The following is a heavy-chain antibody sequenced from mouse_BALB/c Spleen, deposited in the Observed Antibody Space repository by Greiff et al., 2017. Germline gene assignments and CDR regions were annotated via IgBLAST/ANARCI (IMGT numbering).Heavy chain of an antibody. D-gene: IGHD2-14*01. CDR3: ARGYDGYFDV. J-gene: IGHJ1*01. CDR1: GYTFTSYW. CDR2: INPSNGRT. V-gene: IGHV1S81*02. Sequence: QVQLKQPGAELVKPGASVKLSCKASGYTFTSYWMHWVKQRPGQGLEWIGEINPSNGRTNYNEKFKSKATLTVDKSSSTAYMQLSSLTSEDSAVYYCARGYDGYFDVWGAGTTVTVSS.